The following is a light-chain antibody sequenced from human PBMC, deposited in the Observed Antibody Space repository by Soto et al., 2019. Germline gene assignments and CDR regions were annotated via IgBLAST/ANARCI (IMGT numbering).Light chain of an antibody. V-gene: IGKV1-8*01. CDR1: QGISTY. J-gene: IGKJ2*01. CDR2: AAY. Sequence: AIRMTQSPSSLSASTGDRVTITCRASQGISTYLDWYQQKPGQAPKLLIYAAYTLQSGVPSRFSGSGSGTDFTLTISCLQSEDFATYYCQQYYSYPPYTFCQGTKLEIK. CDR3: QQYYSYPPYT.